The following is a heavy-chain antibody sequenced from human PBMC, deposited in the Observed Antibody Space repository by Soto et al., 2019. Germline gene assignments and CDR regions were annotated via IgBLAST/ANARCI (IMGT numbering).Heavy chain of an antibody. Sequence: PGGSLRLSCAASGFTFGSYWMSWVRQAPGKGPEWLATIKWDASEKKYVDSVKVRFTTSIDNAKNAHYPQMDIMRAEDTAVYYCARASGYGSRASVTKYLDYWGQGTLVTVSS. CDR1: GFTFGSYW. J-gene: IGHJ4*01. D-gene: IGHD3-10*01. V-gene: IGHV3-7*01. CDR2: IKWDASEK. CDR3: ARASGYGSRASVTKYLDY.